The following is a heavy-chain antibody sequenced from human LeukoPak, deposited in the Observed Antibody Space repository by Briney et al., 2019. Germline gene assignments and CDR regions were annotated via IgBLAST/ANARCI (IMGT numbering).Heavy chain of an antibody. CDR3: ARERLRLLYYYGLDV. Sequence: KPSETLSLTCTVSGGSIGGKGYYWSWIRQLPGKGLEWIGYINYIGSTYYNPSLKSRVTMSIDTSKRQFSLKLNSVNAADTAVYYCARERLRLLYYYGLDVWGQGTTVTVSS. D-gene: IGHD5/OR15-5a*01. CDR2: INYIGST. J-gene: IGHJ6*02. CDR1: GGSIGGKGYY. V-gene: IGHV4-31*03.